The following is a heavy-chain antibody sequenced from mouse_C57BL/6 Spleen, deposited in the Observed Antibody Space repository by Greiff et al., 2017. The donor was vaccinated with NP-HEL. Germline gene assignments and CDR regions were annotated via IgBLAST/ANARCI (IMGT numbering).Heavy chain of an antibody. J-gene: IGHJ3*01. V-gene: IGHV5-4*03. CDR3: ATYYSNLAWFAY. Sequence: EVKLVESGGGLVKPGGSLKLSCAASGFTFSSYAMSWVRQTPEKRLEWVATISDGGSYTYYPDNVKGRFTISRDNAKNNLYLQMSHLKSEDTAMYYCATYYSNLAWFAYWGQGTLVTVSA. CDR2: ISDGGSYT. CDR1: GFTFSSYA. D-gene: IGHD2-5*01.